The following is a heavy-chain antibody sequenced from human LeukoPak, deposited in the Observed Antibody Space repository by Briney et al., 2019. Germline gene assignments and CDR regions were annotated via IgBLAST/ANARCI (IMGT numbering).Heavy chain of an antibody. Sequence: SETLSLTCTVSGGSISSGGYYWSWIRQHPGKGLEWIGYIYYSGSTYYNPSLKSRVTISVDTSKNQFSLKLSSVTAADTAVYYCARELKGQSHYYYYGMDVWGQGTTVTVSS. J-gene: IGHJ6*02. CDR3: ARELKGQSHYYYYGMDV. CDR2: IYYSGST. CDR1: GGSISSGGYY. V-gene: IGHV4-31*03.